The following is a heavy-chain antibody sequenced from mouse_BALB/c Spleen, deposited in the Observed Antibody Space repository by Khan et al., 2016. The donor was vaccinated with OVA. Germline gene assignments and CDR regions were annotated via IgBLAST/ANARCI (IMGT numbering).Heavy chain of an antibody. V-gene: IGHV9-3-1*01. CDR2: INTYTGEP. Sequence: QIQLVQSGPELKKPGETVKISCKASGSTFTNYGMNWVKQAPGKNLKWMGWINTYTGEPTYADDFKGRFAFSLETSASTAYLQINNLKNEDTATYVCGRGSFRCGRHYGGWGAGNPVAVSS. J-gene: IGHJ1*01. CDR1: GSTFTNYG. CDR3: GRGSFRCGRHYGG. D-gene: IGHD1-1*01.